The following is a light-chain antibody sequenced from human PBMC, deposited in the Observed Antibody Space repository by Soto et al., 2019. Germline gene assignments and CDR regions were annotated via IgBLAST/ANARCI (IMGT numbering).Light chain of an antibody. V-gene: IGKV3-11*01. CDR2: GAS. CDR1: ETVATN. Sequence: VMTQSPATLSLSPGERATLSCWASETVATNLAWYQQKPGQAPRLLISGASTRATGIPVRFSGSGSGTDFTLTISSLEPEDFAVYYCQQRSHGLTFGGGTKVDIK. CDR3: QQRSHGLT. J-gene: IGKJ4*01.